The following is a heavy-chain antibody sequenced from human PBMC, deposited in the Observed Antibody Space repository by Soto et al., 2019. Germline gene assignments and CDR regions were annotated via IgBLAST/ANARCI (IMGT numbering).Heavy chain of an antibody. CDR3: ARAPRLTQLSA. CDR1: GYTFTTHA. D-gene: IGHD1-1*01. CDR2: INGVNGNT. J-gene: IGHJ5*02. V-gene: IGHV1-3*01. Sequence: ASVKVSCKASGYTFTTHAMHWVRQAPGQGLEWVGWINGVNGNTKYSQKFQDRVTITRDSSASTAYMEVSGLTSEDTGVFYCARAPRLTQLSAWGQGTQVTVSS.